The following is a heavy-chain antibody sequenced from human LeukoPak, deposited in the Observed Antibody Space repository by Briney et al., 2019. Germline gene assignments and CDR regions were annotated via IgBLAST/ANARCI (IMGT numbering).Heavy chain of an antibody. D-gene: IGHD3-10*01. CDR3: AVDNVLLWFGELG. V-gene: IGHV3-11*01. CDR1: GFTFSDYY. J-gene: IGHJ4*02. Sequence: GGSLRLSCAASGFTFSDYYMSWIRQAPGKGLEWVSYISSSGSTIYYADSVKGRFTISRDNAKNSLYLQMNSLRAEDTAVYYCAVDNVLLWFGELGWGQGTLVTVSS. CDR2: ISSSGSTI.